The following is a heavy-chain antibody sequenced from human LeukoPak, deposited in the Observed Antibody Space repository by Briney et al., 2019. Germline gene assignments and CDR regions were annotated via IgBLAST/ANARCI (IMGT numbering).Heavy chain of an antibody. CDR2: IIPILGIA. Sequence: RRASVKVSCKASGGTFSSYAISWVRQAPGQGLEWMGRIIPILGIANYAQKFQGRVTITADKSTSTAYMELSSLRSEDTAVYYCARQKPSTFRQYGRGRPLDSWGQGTLVTVSS. CDR3: ARQKPSTFRQYGRGRPLDS. J-gene: IGHJ4*02. D-gene: IGHD4-11*01. V-gene: IGHV1-69*04. CDR1: GGTFSSYA.